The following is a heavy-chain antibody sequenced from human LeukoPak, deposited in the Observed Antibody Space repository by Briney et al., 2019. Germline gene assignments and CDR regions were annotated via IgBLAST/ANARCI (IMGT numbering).Heavy chain of an antibody. D-gene: IGHD4-17*01. CDR1: GFTFSNYA. Sequence: PGRSLRLSCAASGFTFSNYAMHWVRQAPGKGLEWVAVISYDGSNKNYADSVKGRFTISRDNSKNTLYLQMNSLTTEDTAVYYCAKCRAKGNYGDQSPGTHWGQGSLVTVSS. CDR2: ISYDGSNK. J-gene: IGHJ4*02. CDR3: AKCRAKGNYGDQSPGTH. V-gene: IGHV3-30*18.